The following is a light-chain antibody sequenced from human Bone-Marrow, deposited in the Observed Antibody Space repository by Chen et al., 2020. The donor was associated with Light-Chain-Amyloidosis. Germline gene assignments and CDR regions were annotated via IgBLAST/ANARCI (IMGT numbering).Light chain of an antibody. Sequence: AIRMTQSPSSLSASTGDRVTITCRASQGISSYLAWYQQKPGKAPKLLIYAASTLQSGVPSRFSGSGSGTDFTLTISCLQSEDVATYYCQQYYSYLYTFGQGTKLEI. V-gene: IGKV1-8*01. CDR2: AAS. CDR3: QQYYSYLYT. CDR1: QGISSY. J-gene: IGKJ2*01.